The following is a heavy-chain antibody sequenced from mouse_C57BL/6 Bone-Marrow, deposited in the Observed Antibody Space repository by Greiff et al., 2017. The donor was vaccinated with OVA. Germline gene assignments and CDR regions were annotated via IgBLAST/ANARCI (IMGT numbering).Heavy chain of an antibody. CDR3: ARYDYDWFAY. CDR1: GFTFSDYY. CDR2: ISNGGGST. J-gene: IGHJ3*01. V-gene: IGHV5-12*01. Sequence: EVQLKESGGGLVQPGGSLKLSCAASGFTFSDYYMYWVRQTPEKRLEWVAYISNGGGSTYYPDTVKGRFTISRDNAKNTLYLQMSRLKSEDTAMYYCARYDYDWFAYWGQGTLVTVSA. D-gene: IGHD2-4*01.